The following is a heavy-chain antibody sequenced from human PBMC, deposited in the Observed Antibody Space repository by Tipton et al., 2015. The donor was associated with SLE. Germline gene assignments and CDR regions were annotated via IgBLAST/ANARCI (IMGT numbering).Heavy chain of an antibody. V-gene: IGHV4-4*02. CDR1: GGSIRSSNW. D-gene: IGHD3-10*01. CDR3: AKDPTMVQGVIMGGEFDY. J-gene: IGHJ4*02. Sequence: GLVKPSETLSLTCAVSGGSIRSSNWWSWVRQPPGKGLEWIGEIHHSGSTNSNPSLKSRVTISVDKSKNQFSLKLSSVTVADTAVYYCAKDPTMVQGVIMGGEFDYWGQGTLVTVSS. CDR2: IHHSGST.